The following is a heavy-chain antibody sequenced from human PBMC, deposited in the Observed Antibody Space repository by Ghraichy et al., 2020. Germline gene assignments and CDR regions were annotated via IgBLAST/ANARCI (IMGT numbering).Heavy chain of an antibody. CDR1: GYTFTTYA. V-gene: IGHV1-3*01. J-gene: IGHJ4*02. Sequence: ASVKVSCKASGYTFTTYAMHWVRQAPGQRLEWMGWINAGNGNTRYSQKFQGRVTITRDTSASTAYMELSSLRSEDTAVYYCARDTSGDRYQIDHWGQGTLVTVSS. CDR2: INAGNGNT. D-gene: IGHD2-2*01. CDR3: ARDTSGDRYQIDH.